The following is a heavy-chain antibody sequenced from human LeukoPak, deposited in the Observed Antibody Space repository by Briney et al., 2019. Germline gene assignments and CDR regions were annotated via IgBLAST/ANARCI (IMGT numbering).Heavy chain of an antibody. Sequence: GGSLRLSCAASGFTFSIYSMDWVRQAPGKGLEWVSSISTSTSYIYYADSVKGRFTISRDNAKNSLCLQMNSLRAEDTAAYYCARRDMATIDYWGQGTLVTVSS. J-gene: IGHJ4*02. CDR3: ARRDMATIDY. D-gene: IGHD5-24*01. V-gene: IGHV3-21*01. CDR2: ISTSTSYI. CDR1: GFTFSIYS.